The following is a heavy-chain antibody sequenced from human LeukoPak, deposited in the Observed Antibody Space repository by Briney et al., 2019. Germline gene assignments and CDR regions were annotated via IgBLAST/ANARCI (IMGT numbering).Heavy chain of an antibody. J-gene: IGHJ6*02. D-gene: IGHD2-2*02. CDR1: GYTFTGYY. CDR2: ISAYNGNT. Sequence: ASVKVSCKASGYTFTGYYMHWVRQAPGQGLEWMGWISAYNGNTNYAQKLQGRVTMTTDTSTSTAYMELRSLRSDDTAVYYCARGPDSVVVPAAIFVGDYYYGMDVWGQGTTVTVSS. CDR3: ARGPDSVVVPAAIFVGDYYYGMDV. V-gene: IGHV1-18*04.